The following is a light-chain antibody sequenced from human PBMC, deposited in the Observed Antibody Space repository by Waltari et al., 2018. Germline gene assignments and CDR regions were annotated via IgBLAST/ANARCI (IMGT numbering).Light chain of an antibody. J-gene: IGKJ2*01. CDR3: QQYGSPQHT. Sequence: ETVLTQSPGTLSLSPGETATLSCWASQSIANKVLAWYQKKPGQAPRLLIYGASSRATGVPNRFSGGGSGTYFTLSISRLEPEDFAVYFCQQYGSPQHTFGQGTKVESK. CDR2: GAS. V-gene: IGKV3-20*01. CDR1: QSIANKV.